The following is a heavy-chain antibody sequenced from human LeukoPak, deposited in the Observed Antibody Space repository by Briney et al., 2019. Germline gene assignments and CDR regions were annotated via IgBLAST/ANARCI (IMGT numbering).Heavy chain of an antibody. CDR1: GFTFSSYA. CDR2: ISYDGSNK. V-gene: IGHV3-30-3*01. D-gene: IGHD1-7*01. J-gene: IGHJ6*02. Sequence: AGGSLRLSCAASGFTFSSYAMHWVRQAPGKGLEWVAVISYDGSNKYYADSVKGRFTISRDNSKNTLYLQMNSLRAEDTAVYYCARDLITGTTSYYYYGMDVWGQGTTVTVSS. CDR3: ARDLITGTTSYYYYGMDV.